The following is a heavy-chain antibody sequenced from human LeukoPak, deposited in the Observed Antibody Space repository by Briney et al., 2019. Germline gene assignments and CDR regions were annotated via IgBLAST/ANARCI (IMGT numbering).Heavy chain of an antibody. V-gene: IGHV1-69*04. CDR2: IIPILGIA. CDR1: GGTSNSHA. CDR3: ARGSLERRAGPTSGYLIP. J-gene: IGHJ5*02. D-gene: IGHD3-22*01. Sequence: SVKVSCKASGGTSNSHAISWVRQAPGQGLEWMGRIIPILGIANYAQKFQGRVTITADKSTSTAYMELSSLRSEDTAVYYCARGSLERRAGPTSGYLIPWGQGTLVTVSS.